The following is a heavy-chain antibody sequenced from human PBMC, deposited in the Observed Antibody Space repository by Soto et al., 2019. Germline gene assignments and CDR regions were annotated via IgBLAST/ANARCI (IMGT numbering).Heavy chain of an antibody. CDR2: IYYSGST. D-gene: IGHD3-22*01. CDR3: ARTNSGYDAFDI. V-gene: IGHV4-28*01. CDR1: GYSISSSDW. J-gene: IGHJ3*02. Sequence: SETLSRTCAVSGYSISSSDWWGWIRQAPGKGLEWIGYIYYSGSTYYNPSLKSRVTMSVDTSKNQFSLKLSSVTAVDTAVYYCARTNSGYDAFDIWGQGTMVTVSS.